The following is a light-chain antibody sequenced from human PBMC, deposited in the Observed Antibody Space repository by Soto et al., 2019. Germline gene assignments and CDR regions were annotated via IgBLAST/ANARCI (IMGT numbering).Light chain of an antibody. Sequence: QSALTQPASVSGSPGQSIAISCIGTSSDVGGYNYVSWYQQHPGKAPKLMIYEVDSRPSGVSNRFSGSKSGNTASLTISGLQAEDEADYYCSSYTSSSTVVFGGGTKLTVL. CDR1: SSDVGGYNY. V-gene: IGLV2-14*01. J-gene: IGLJ2*01. CDR3: SSYTSSSTVV. CDR2: EVD.